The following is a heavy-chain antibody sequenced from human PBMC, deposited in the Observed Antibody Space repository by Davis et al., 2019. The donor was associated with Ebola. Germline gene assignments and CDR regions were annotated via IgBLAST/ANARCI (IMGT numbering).Heavy chain of an antibody. Sequence: SVKVSCKASGGTFSSYAISWVRQAPGQGLEWMGGIIPIFGTANYAQKFQGRVTITADESTSTAYMELSSLRSEDTAVYYCANREPRLGGLQFGYWGQGTLVTVSS. V-gene: IGHV1-69*13. CDR1: GGTFSSYA. J-gene: IGHJ4*02. CDR3: ANREPRLGGLQFGY. D-gene: IGHD5-24*01. CDR2: IIPIFGTA.